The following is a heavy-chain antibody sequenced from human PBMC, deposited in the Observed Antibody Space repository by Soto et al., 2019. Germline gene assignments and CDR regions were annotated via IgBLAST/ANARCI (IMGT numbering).Heavy chain of an antibody. Sequence: QVQLVQSGAEVRQPGSSVRVSCKSSGDTFNNYAINWVRQAPGQGLEWVGGIIPFFGTPNYAESFQGRVTISADESTSTVYMTLSSLRSEDTAMYYCARVGVTLTPRSYFDLWGKGTTVTVSS. V-gene: IGHV1-69*01. CDR3: ARVGVTLTPRSYFDL. CDR2: IIPFFGTP. CDR1: GDTFNNYA. J-gene: IGHJ6*04. D-gene: IGHD4-17*01.